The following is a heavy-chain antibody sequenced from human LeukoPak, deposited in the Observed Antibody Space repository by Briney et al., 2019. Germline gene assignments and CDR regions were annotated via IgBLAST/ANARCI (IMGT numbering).Heavy chain of an antibody. D-gene: IGHD3-10*01. CDR2: IRSKAYGGTT. V-gene: IGHV3-49*03. CDR1: GFTFGDYA. J-gene: IGHJ5*02. Sequence: PGGSLRLSCTASGFTFGDYAMSWFRQAPGKGLEWVGFIRSKAYGGTTEYAASVKGRFTISRDDSKSIAYLQMNSLKTEDTAVYYCTRDRSWFGELYSNWFDPRGQGTLVTVSS. CDR3: TRDRSWFGELYSNWFDP.